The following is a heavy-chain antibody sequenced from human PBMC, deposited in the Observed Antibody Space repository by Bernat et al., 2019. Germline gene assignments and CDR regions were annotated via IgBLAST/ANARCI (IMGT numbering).Heavy chain of an antibody. V-gene: IGHV3-49*04. CDR2: VRSKAFDGKK. CDR3: TRGLTTPGTKYYFDS. D-gene: IGHD1-1*01. J-gene: IGHJ4*02. CDR1: GFTIGDYA. Sequence: EVQLVESGGLLVQPGRSLRLSCIVSGFTIGDYAMTWVRQAPGKGLEWVGMVRSKAFDGKKEYGASVQGRFTISRDDSKSIAYLQMSDLKTEDTAVYYCTRGLTTPGTKYYFDSWGQGTLVTVSS.